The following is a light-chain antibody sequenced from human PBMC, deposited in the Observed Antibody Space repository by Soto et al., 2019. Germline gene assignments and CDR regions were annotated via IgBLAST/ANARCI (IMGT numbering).Light chain of an antibody. J-gene: IGKJ2*01. CDR1: QSVSSSY. CDR2: GAS. V-gene: IGKV3-20*01. CDR3: QQYGGSPPYT. Sequence: EIVLTQSPGTLSLSPGERATLSCRASQSVSSSYLAWYQQKPGQAPRLLIHGASSRATGIPDRFSGSGSGTDFTXXISRLEPEDFAVYYCQQYGGSPPYTFGQGTKLEIK.